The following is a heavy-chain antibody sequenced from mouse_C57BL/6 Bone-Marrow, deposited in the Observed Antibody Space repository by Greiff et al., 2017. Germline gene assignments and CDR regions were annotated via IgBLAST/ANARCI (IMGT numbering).Heavy chain of an antibody. V-gene: IGHV14-4*01. CDR1: GFNIKDDY. CDR2: IGPENGDT. Sequence: VQLQQSGAELVRPGASVKLSCTASGFNIKDDYMHWVKQRPDKGLEWIGWIGPENGDTESASKFQGKATITAYTSSNTTYLQLSSLTSEDTDVYYCAIPGYFGYWGQGTTLTVSS. J-gene: IGHJ2*01. CDR3: AIPGYFGY.